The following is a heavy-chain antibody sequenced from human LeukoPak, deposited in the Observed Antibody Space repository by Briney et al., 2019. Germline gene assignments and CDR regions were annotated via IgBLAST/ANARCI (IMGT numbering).Heavy chain of an antibody. J-gene: IGHJ4*02. V-gene: IGHV1-18*01. CDR1: GYTFTSFG. CDR3: ARERSGWPPDY. Sequence: ASVKVSCKASGYTFTSFGISWVRQAPGQGLEWMGWISAYNGNTDYAQKFQGRVTMTKDTSTSTVYMELRSLRSDDTAVYYCARERSGWPPDYWSQGTLVTVSS. D-gene: IGHD6-19*01. CDR2: ISAYNGNT.